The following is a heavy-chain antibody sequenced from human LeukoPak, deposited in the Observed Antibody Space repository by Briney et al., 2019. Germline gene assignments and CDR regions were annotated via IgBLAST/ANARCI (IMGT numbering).Heavy chain of an antibody. CDR1: GGSISSYY. CDR3: ARGGGLGYYYYYMDV. V-gene: IGHV4-59*01. J-gene: IGHJ6*03. Sequence: KASETLSLTCTVSGGSISSYYWSWIRQPPGKALEWIGYIYYSGSTNYNPSLTSRVTISVDTSKNQFSLKLSSVTAADTAVYYCARGGGLGYYYYYMDVWGKGTTVTISS. CDR2: IYYSGST. D-gene: IGHD3/OR15-3a*01.